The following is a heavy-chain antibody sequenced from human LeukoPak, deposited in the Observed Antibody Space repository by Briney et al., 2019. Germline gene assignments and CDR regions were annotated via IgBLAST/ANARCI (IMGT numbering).Heavy chain of an antibody. CDR3: ARISVVPAAVKAFDI. J-gene: IGHJ3*02. CDR1: GGTFSSYA. Sequence: SVKVSCKASGGTFSSYAVSWVRQAPGQGLEWMGRIIPILGIANYAQKFQGRVTITADKSTSTAYMELSSLRSEDTAVYYCARISVVPAAVKAFDIWGQGTMVTVSS. CDR2: IIPILGIA. D-gene: IGHD2-2*01. V-gene: IGHV1-69*04.